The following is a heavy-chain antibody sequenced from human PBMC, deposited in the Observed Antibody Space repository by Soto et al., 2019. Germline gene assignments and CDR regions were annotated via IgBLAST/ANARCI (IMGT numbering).Heavy chain of an antibody. CDR1: GGTFSRQA. CDR3: ARGWGYDSTDYYYAY. D-gene: IGHD3-22*01. V-gene: IGHV1-69*01. CDR2: IIPLFGTA. Sequence: QVQLVQSGAEVRKPGSSVKVSCKASGGTFSRQAISWVRQAPGQGLEWMGGIIPLFGTANHAQKFQGRVTIIADESTSTVYMELSSLRSEDTAIYYCARGWGYDSTDYYYAYWGQGTLVIVSS. J-gene: IGHJ4*02.